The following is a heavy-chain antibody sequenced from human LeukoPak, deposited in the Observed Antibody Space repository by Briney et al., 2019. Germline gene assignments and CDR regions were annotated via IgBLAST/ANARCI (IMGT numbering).Heavy chain of an antibody. CDR2: INPKNGDT. V-gene: IGHV1-2*02. Sequence: ASVKVSCKTSGYPFSDYYIHWIRQASGQGLESMGWINPKNGDTKYAQRSQGRLTITMDTSIDTVYMELRSLRYDDTAIYYCARLSALWGQGTLVTVSS. CDR3: ARLSAL. CDR1: GYPFSDYY. J-gene: IGHJ4*02.